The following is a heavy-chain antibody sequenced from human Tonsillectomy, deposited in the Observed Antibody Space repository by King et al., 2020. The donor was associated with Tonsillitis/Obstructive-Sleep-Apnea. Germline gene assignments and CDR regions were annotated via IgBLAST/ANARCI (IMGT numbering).Heavy chain of an antibody. D-gene: IGHD1-14*01. V-gene: IGHV3-72*01. J-gene: IGHJ4*02. CDR3: ARVRTSSPVYNLDY. CDR2: TRNKAHSYTT. CDR1: GFTFSDHY. Sequence: VQLVESGGGLVQPGGSLRLSCAASGFTFSDHYMDWVRQAPGKGLEWVGRTRNKAHSYTTEYAASVKGRFTISRDDSENSLYLQMNSLKTEDTAVYYCARVRTSSPVYNLDYGGQGTLVTVSS.